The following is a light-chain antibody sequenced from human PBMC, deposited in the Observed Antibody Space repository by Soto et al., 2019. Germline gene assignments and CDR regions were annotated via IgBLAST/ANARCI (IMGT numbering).Light chain of an antibody. Sequence: DIQVTQSPSSVSASVGDRVTITCRASQDISHYLAWYQQKPGKAPKLLIYGASSLQSGVPSRFSGSGSGTDFTLTISSLRPEDFATFYCQQAYTFPRTFGQGTKVDI. CDR1: QDISHY. CDR3: QQAYTFPRT. J-gene: IGKJ1*01. CDR2: GAS. V-gene: IGKV1D-12*01.